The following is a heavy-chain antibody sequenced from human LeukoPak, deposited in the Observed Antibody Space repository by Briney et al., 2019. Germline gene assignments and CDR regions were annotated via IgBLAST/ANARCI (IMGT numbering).Heavy chain of an antibody. V-gene: IGHV4-4*09. CDR1: GGSINNYY. CDR2: IYTSGST. J-gene: IGHJ6*03. Sequence: PSETLSLTCTVSGGSINNYYWSWVRQPPGKGLEWIGYIYTSGSTNYNPSLKSRVTISVDTSKNQFSLKLSSVTAADTAVYYCARLYYDFWSGYYTLGYYYYYMDVWGKGTTVTVSS. CDR3: ARLYYDFWSGYYTLGYYYYYMDV. D-gene: IGHD3-3*01.